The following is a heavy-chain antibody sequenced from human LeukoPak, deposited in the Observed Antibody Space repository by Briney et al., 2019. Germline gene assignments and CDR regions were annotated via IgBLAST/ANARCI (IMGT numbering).Heavy chain of an antibody. D-gene: IGHD5-18*01. CDR2: ISYDGSNK. Sequence: GGSLRLSCAASGFTFSSYGMHWVSQAPGKGLEWVAVISYDGSNKYYADSVKDRFTISRDNSKNTLYLQMNSLRAEDTAVYYCARGSRGYSYGYPYYYYYMDVWGKGTTVTVSS. CDR1: GFTFSSYG. V-gene: IGHV3-30*03. CDR3: ARGSRGYSYGYPYYYYYMDV. J-gene: IGHJ6*03.